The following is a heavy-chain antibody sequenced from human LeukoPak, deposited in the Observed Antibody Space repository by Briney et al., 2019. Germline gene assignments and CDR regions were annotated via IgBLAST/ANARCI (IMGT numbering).Heavy chain of an antibody. V-gene: IGHV4-59*01. CDR1: GGSISSYY. CDR2: IYYSGST. Sequence: PSETLSLTCTVSGGSISSYYWSWIRQPPGKGLEWIGYIYYSGSTNYNPSLKSRVTISVDTSKNQISLKLSSVTAADTAVYYCAKEAGYYYGYDCFDYWGQGTLVTVSS. D-gene: IGHD5-18*01. J-gene: IGHJ4*02. CDR3: AKEAGYYYGYDCFDY.